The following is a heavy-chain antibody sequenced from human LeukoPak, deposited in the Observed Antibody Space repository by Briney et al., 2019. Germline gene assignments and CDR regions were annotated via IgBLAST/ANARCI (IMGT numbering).Heavy chain of an antibody. CDR1: GFTFSGYA. J-gene: IGHJ4*02. D-gene: IGHD3-22*01. CDR2: ISYDGSNE. CDR3: ARDPVSYYDSSGYPDY. Sequence: GGSLRLSCAASGFTFSGYAMHWVRQAPGKGLEWVAVISYDGSNEYYADSVKGRFTISRDNSKNTLYLQMNSLRAEDTAVYYCARDPVSYYDSSGYPDYWGQGTLVTVSS. V-gene: IGHV3-30-3*01.